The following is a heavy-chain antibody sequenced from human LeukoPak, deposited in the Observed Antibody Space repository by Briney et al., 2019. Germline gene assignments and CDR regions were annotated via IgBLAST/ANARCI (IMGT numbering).Heavy chain of an antibody. CDR2: ISGYNGKT. J-gene: IGHJ6*02. V-gene: IGHV1-18*01. CDR1: GYTFSNYG. CDR3: ARAGFGEPFDGMDV. D-gene: IGHD3-10*01. Sequence: GASVKVSCKTSGYTFSNYGVSWVRQAPGQGLEWMGWISGYNGKTDSAQKVQGRVTMTRDTSTSTVYMELSSLRSEDTAVYYCARAGFGEPFDGMDVWGQGTTVTVSS.